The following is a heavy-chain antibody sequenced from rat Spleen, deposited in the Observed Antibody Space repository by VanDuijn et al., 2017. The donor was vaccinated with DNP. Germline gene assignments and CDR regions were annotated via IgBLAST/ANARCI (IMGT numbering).Heavy chain of an antibody. D-gene: IGHD1-3*01. Sequence: VQLVESGGDLVQPGRSLKLSCAASGFTFSDHSMAWVRQPPGKGLEWIAAISNGGSTYYNLALKSRLSISRDTSKSQVFLKMNSLQPEDTGTYYCARRDGSYAFFDYWGQGVMVTVSS. CDR1: GFTFSDHS. J-gene: IGHJ2*01. CDR2: ISNGGST. V-gene: IGHV2S12*01. CDR3: ARRDGSYAFFDY.